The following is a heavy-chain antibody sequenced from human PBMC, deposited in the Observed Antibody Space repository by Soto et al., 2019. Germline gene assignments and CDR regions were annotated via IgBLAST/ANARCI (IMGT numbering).Heavy chain of an antibody. CDR2: INHSGST. J-gene: IGHJ4*02. V-gene: IGHV4-34*01. D-gene: IGHD3-9*01. CDR1: GGSFSGYY. CDR3: ARGRFRYFDWLFLFDY. Sequence: SETLSLTCAVYGGSFSGYYWSWIRQPPGKGLEWIGEINHSGSTNYNPSLKSRVTISVDTSKNQFSLKMSSVTAADPAVYYCARGRFRYFDWLFLFDYWGQGTLVNVSS.